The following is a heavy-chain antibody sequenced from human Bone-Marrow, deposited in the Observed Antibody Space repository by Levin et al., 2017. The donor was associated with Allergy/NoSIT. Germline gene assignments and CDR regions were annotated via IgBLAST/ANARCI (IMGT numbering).Heavy chain of an antibody. CDR1: GGSISSGGYY. Sequence: PSETLSLTCTVSGGSISSGGYYWSWIRQHPGKGLEWIGYIYYSGSTYYNPSLKSRVTISVDTSKNQFSLKLSSVTAADTAVYYCARADLRLARDIVVVPAIPGHGMDVWGQGTTVTVSS. D-gene: IGHD2-2*01. J-gene: IGHJ6*02. V-gene: IGHV4-31*03. CDR3: ARADLRLARDIVVVPAIPGHGMDV. CDR2: IYYSGST.